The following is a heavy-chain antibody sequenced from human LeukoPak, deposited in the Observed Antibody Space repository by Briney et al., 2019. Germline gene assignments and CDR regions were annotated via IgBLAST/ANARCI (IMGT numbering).Heavy chain of an antibody. V-gene: IGHV3-30*03. CDR2: ISYDGSNK. Sequence: GGSLRLSCAASGFTFSSYGMHWVRQAPGKGLEWVAVISYDGSNKYYADSVKGRFTISRGNSKNTLYLQMNSLRAEDTAVYYCARTFSTNYMDVWGKGTTVTVSS. CDR1: GFTFSSYG. J-gene: IGHJ6*03. CDR3: ARTFSTNYMDV. D-gene: IGHD5/OR15-5a*01.